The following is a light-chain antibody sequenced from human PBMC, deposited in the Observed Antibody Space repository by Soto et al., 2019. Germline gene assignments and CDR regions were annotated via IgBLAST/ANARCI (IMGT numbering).Light chain of an antibody. J-gene: IGKJ4*01. Sequence: DIQMTQSPSSLSASVGDRVTITCRASQSISSYLNWYQHKPGKAPKLLIYAASSFQRGVPSRFSGSESGTDFTLTISSLQPEDFATYYCQQTYSAPLTFGGGTKVDIK. CDR2: AAS. V-gene: IGKV1-39*01. CDR1: QSISSY. CDR3: QQTYSAPLT.